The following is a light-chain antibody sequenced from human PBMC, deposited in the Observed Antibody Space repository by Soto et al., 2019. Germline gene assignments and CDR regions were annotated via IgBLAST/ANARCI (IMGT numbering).Light chain of an antibody. CDR1: QSISTW. CDR2: DAS. CDR3: HHYTRA. Sequence: IQMTQCPSSLSASVGDRVTITCRASQSISTWLAWYQQKPGKAPKLLIFDASTLESGVPSRFSGSASGTEFTLTITSLQPDDFATYYCHHYTRAFGQGTKVDIK. J-gene: IGKJ1*01. V-gene: IGKV1-5*01.